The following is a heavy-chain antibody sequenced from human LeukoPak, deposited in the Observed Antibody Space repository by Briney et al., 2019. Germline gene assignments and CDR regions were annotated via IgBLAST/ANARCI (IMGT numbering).Heavy chain of an antibody. CDR3: ARGLGYSYGFGKYYFDY. D-gene: IGHD5-18*01. CDR2: INHSGST. Sequence: SETLSLTCAVYGGSFGGYYWSWIRQPPGKGLEWIGEINHSGSTNYNPSLKSRVTISVDTSKNQFSLKLSSVTAADTAVYYCARGLGYSYGFGKYYFDYWGQGTLVTVSS. J-gene: IGHJ4*02. CDR1: GGSFGGYY. V-gene: IGHV4-34*01.